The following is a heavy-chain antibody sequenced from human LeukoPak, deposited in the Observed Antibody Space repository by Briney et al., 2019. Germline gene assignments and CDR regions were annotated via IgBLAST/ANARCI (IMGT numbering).Heavy chain of an antibody. V-gene: IGHV3-21*01. CDR3: ARDVTGTTFDP. D-gene: IGHD1/OR15-1a*01. J-gene: IGHJ5*02. CDR2: ISSSSSDI. CDR1: GFTFSVYS. Sequence: GGSLRLSCAASGFTFSVYSMNWVRQAPVKGLEWVSSISSSSSDIYYADSVKGRFTISRDNAKNSLYPQMNSLRAEDTAIYYCARDVTGTTFDPWGQGTLVTVSS.